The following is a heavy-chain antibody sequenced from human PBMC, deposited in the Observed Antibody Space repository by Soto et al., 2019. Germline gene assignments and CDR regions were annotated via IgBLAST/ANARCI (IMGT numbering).Heavy chain of an antibody. CDR1: GFTFDDYT. Sequence: PGGSLRLSCAASGFTFDDYTMHWVRQAPGKGLEWVSLISWDGGSTYYADSVKGRFTISRDNSKNSLYLQMNSLRTEDTALYYCAKARGLEWLFYGKDVWGQGTTVTVSS. CDR2: ISWDGGST. CDR3: AKARGLEWLFYGKDV. D-gene: IGHD3-3*01. J-gene: IGHJ6*02. V-gene: IGHV3-43*01.